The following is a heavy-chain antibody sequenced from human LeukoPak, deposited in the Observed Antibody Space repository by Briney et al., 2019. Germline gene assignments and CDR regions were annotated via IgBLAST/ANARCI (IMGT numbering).Heavy chain of an antibody. V-gene: IGHV1-69*05. Sequence: SVKVSCKASGGTFSSYAIGWVRQAPGQGLEWMGGIIPIFGTANYAQKFQGRVPITTDESTSTAYLELSSPRSEDTAVYYCAREGYSYDNSWPTGAFDIWGQGKMVTVSS. J-gene: IGHJ3*02. D-gene: IGHD3-22*01. CDR2: IIPIFGTA. CDR3: AREGYSYDNSWPTGAFDI. CDR1: GGTFSSYA.